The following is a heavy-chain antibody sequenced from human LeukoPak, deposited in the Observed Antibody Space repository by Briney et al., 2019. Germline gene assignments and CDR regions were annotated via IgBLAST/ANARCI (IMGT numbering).Heavy chain of an antibody. Sequence: SETLSLTCAVYGGSFSGYYWSWIRQPPGKGLEWIGYIYYSGSTNYNPSLKSRVTISVDTSKNQFSLKLSSVTAADTAVYYCARGYSSSWYDYWGQGTLVTVSS. J-gene: IGHJ4*02. V-gene: IGHV4-59*01. CDR1: GGSFSGYY. CDR3: ARGYSSSWYDY. CDR2: IYYSGST. D-gene: IGHD6-13*01.